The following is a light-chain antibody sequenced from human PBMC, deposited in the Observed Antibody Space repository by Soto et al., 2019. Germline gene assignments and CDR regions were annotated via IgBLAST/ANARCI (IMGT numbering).Light chain of an antibody. CDR1: QSVSSN. Sequence: EIVMTQSPATLSVSPGERATLSCRASQSVSSNLAWYQQKPGQAPRLLIYGASTRATGIPARFSGSGSGTDFTLTISSLEPEDFAVYYCQQYNNWPPRTFGQGTKVDI. CDR3: QQYNNWPPRT. J-gene: IGKJ1*01. V-gene: IGKV3-15*01. CDR2: GAS.